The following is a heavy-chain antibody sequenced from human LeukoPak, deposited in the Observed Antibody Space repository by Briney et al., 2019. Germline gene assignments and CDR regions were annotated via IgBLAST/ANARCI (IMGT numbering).Heavy chain of an antibody. D-gene: IGHD2/OR15-2a*01. Sequence: GGSLRLSCAASGFTFSSYGMRWVRQAPGKGLEWVAVISYDGSNKYYADSVKGRFTISRDNSKNTLYLQMNSLRAEDTAVYYCAKGGDYFYSPWGQGTLVTVSS. CDR2: ISYDGSNK. J-gene: IGHJ5*02. CDR3: AKGGDYFYSP. V-gene: IGHV3-30*18. CDR1: GFTFSSYG.